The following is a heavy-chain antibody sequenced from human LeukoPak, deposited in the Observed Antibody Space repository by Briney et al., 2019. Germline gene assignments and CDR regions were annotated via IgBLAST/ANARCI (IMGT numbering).Heavy chain of an antibody. D-gene: IGHD2-2*01. CDR3: ARDHRYCSSTSCYNWFDP. V-gene: IGHV1-2*02. J-gene: IGHJ5*02. CDR2: INPNSGGT. Sequence: GASVKVSCKASGYTFTGYYTHWVRQAPGQGLEWMGWINPNSGGTNYAQKFQGRVTMTRDTSISTAYMELSRLRSDDTAVYYCARDHRYCSSTSCYNWFDPWGQGTLVTVSS. CDR1: GYTFTGYY.